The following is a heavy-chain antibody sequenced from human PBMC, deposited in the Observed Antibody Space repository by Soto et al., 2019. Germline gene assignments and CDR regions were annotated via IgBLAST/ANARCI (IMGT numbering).Heavy chain of an antibody. V-gene: IGHV1-3*01. CDR2: INAGNGNT. CDR3: ARSIVSIRGNDKVEPTDY. J-gene: IGHJ4*02. Sequence: ASVKVSFKASGYTFTSYAMHWVRQAPGQRLEWMGWINAGNGNTKYSQKFQGRVTITRDTSASTAYMELSSLRSEDTAVYYCARSIVSIRGNDKVEPTDYWGQATLVTVSS. CDR1: GYTFTSYA. D-gene: IGHD1-26*01.